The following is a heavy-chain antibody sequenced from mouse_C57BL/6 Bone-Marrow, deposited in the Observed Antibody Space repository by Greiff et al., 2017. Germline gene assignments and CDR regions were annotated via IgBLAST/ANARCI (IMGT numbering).Heavy chain of an antibody. Sequence: EVQLQQSGAELVRPGSSVKMSCTTSGYTFTSYGINWVKQRPGQGLEWIGYIYIGNGYTEYNEKFKGKATLTSYTSSSTTYMQLSCLTSEDSAIYVCAREYYYYGSSDFDYWGQGTTLTVSS. CDR2: IYIGNGYT. CDR1: GYTFTSYG. V-gene: IGHV1-58*01. CDR3: AREYYYYGSSDFDY. J-gene: IGHJ2*01. D-gene: IGHD1-1*01.